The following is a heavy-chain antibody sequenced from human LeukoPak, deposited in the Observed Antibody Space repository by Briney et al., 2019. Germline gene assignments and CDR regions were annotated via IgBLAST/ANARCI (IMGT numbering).Heavy chain of an antibody. CDR2: ISGSGGST. CDR1: GFTFSSYA. Sequence: GGSLRLSCAASGFTFSSYAMSWVRQAPGKGLEWVSAISGSGGSTYYADSVKGRFTLSRDTSKNILYLQMNSLRVEDTAEYYCAKGSEIDLWGNFDCWGQGTLVTVSS. V-gene: IGHV3-23*01. CDR3: AKGSEIDLWGNFDC. D-gene: IGHD3-3*01. J-gene: IGHJ4*02.